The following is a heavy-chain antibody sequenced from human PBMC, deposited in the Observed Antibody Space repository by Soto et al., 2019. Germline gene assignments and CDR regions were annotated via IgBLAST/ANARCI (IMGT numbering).Heavy chain of an antibody. D-gene: IGHD3-22*01. J-gene: IGHJ4*02. Sequence: PGGSLRLSCAASGFTRSSYGMHWVRQAPGKGLEWVAVISYDGSNKYYADSVKGRFTISRDNSKNTLYLQMNSLRAEDTAVYYCAKDGTYYYDSSGYYPTDYWGQGTLVTVSS. V-gene: IGHV3-30*18. CDR1: GFTRSSYG. CDR3: AKDGTYYYDSSGYYPTDY. CDR2: ISYDGSNK.